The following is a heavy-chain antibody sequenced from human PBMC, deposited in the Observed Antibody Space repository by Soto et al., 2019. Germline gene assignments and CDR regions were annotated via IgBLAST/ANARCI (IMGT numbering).Heavy chain of an antibody. Sequence: QVQLVQSGAEVKKPGSSVKVSCKASGGTFSSYAISWVRQAPGQGLEWMGGIIPIFGTANYAQKFQGRVTITADESTSTAYMELSSLRSEDTAVYYCARGRSSSPLWDYYYYGMDVWGQGTTVTVSS. CDR2: IIPIFGTA. V-gene: IGHV1-69*01. CDR3: ARGRSSSPLWDYYYYGMDV. CDR1: GGTFSSYA. D-gene: IGHD6-6*01. J-gene: IGHJ6*02.